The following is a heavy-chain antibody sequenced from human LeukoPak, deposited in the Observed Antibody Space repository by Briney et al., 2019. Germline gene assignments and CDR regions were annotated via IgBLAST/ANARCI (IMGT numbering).Heavy chain of an antibody. CDR3: AKESGFYSSSPPDY. D-gene: IGHD6-13*01. J-gene: IGHJ4*02. Sequence: AGGSLRLSCAASGFTFSSYAMSWVRQAPGKGLEWVSAISGSGGSTYYADSVKGRFTISRDNSKNTLYLQMNSLRADDTAIYYCAKESGFYSSSPPDYWGQGTLVTVSS. V-gene: IGHV3-23*01. CDR2: ISGSGGST. CDR1: GFTFSSYA.